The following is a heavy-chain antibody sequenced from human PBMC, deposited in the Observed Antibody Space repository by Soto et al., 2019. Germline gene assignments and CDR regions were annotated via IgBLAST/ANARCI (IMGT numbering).Heavy chain of an antibody. CDR1: GYSFTSYW. CDR3: ARVLSPGLDTQCGEGHLDAFGI. D-gene: IGHD2-2*02. Sequence: GESLKISCKGSGYSFTSYWIGWVRQMPGKGLEWMGIIYPGDSDTRYSPSFQGQVTISADKSISTAYLQWSSLRSEDTAVYYCARVLSPGLDTQCGEGHLDAFGISGQGTLVTVSS. J-gene: IGHJ3*02. V-gene: IGHV5-51*01. CDR2: IYPGDSDT.